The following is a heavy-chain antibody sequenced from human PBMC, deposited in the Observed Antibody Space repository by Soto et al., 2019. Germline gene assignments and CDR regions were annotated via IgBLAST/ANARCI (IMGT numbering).Heavy chain of an antibody. V-gene: IGHV1-18*01. CDR2: ISAYNGNT. CDR3: ARGGQECSGTRCYHIYDGMDV. D-gene: IGHD2-2*01. J-gene: IGHJ6*02. Sequence: ASVKVSCKASGYTFSHYGIGWVRQAPGQGLEWMGWISAYNGNTHYAEKFQGRVTMTTDTSTSTADMELRCLRSDDTAVYYCARGGQECSGTRCYHIYDGMDVWGQGTTVTVSS. CDR1: GYTFSHYG.